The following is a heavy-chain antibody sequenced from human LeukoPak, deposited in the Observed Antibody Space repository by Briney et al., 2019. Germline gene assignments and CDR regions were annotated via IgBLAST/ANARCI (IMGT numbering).Heavy chain of an antibody. J-gene: IGHJ3*02. CDR3: ARGDYYGSGSYYNSAFDI. CDR2: IYTSGST. D-gene: IGHD3-10*01. CDR1: GGSISTGTYY. V-gene: IGHV4-61*02. Sequence: SETLSLTCTVSGGSISTGTYYWSWIRQPAGKGLEWIGRIYTSGSTNYNLSLKSRVTISVDTSKNQFSLKLNSVTAADTAVYYCARGDYYGSGSYYNSAFDIWGQGTMVTVSS.